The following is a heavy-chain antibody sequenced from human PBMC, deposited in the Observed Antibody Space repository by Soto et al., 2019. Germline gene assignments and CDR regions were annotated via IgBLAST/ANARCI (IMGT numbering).Heavy chain of an antibody. D-gene: IGHD3-16*01. Sequence: EVQLLESGGGLARPGGSLRLSCVASGFTFSDYAMTWVRQAPGKGLEWVATISATGGNIEYTDSLKGRFTISRDNSKNTFYLQLNGLTSDDRAVHYCPKGAGGLVTFDLWGRGTLDSFPS. J-gene: IGHJ2*01. CDR2: ISATGGNI. V-gene: IGHV3-23*01. CDR1: GFTFSDYA. CDR3: PKGAGGLVTFDL.